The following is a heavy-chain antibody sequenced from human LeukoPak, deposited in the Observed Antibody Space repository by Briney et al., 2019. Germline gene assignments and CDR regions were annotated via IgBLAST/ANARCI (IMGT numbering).Heavy chain of an antibody. CDR2: INAGNGNT. J-gene: IGHJ4*02. CDR1: GYIFTTYA. CDR3: ASTAIAVADNDGEYYFDY. D-gene: IGHD6-19*01. Sequence: ASVKVSCKASGYIFTTYAMHWVRQAPGQRLEWMGWINAGNGNTKYSQKFQGRVTISRDTSASTVYMELSSLRSEDTAVYYCASTAIAVADNDGEYYFDYWGQGTLVTVSS. V-gene: IGHV1-3*01.